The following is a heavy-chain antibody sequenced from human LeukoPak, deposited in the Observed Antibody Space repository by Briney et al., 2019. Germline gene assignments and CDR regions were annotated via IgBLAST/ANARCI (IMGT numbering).Heavy chain of an antibody. Sequence: QLWGSLRLSCAASGFTFSSYSMNWVRQAPGKGLEWVSYISSSSSTIYYADSVKGRFTISRDNAKNSLYLQMNSLRAEDTALYYCAKVRFLGSNWNDWGKYYFDYWGQGTLVTVSS. J-gene: IGHJ4*02. CDR3: AKVRFLGSNWNDWGKYYFDY. D-gene: IGHD1-1*01. CDR1: GFTFSSYS. CDR2: ISSSSSTI. V-gene: IGHV3-48*01.